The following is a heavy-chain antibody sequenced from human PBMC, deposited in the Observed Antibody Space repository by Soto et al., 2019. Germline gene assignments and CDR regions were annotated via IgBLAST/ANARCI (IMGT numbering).Heavy chain of an antibody. V-gene: IGHV4-39*01. CDR3: ARLVEQLVRGNWFDP. Sequence: QLQLQESGPGLVKPSETLSLTCTVSGGSISSSSYYWGWIRQPPGKGLEWIGSIYYSGSTYYNPSLKSRVTISVDTSKNQFSLKLSSVTAADTAVYYCARLVEQLVRGNWFDPWGQGTLVTVSS. D-gene: IGHD6-13*01. CDR2: IYYSGST. J-gene: IGHJ5*02. CDR1: GGSISSSSYY.